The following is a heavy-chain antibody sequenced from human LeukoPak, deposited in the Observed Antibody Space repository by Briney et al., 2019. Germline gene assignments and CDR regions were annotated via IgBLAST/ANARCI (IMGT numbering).Heavy chain of an antibody. CDR2: IYTSGST. CDR3: ARTSAEAEDYYYYYYMDV. CDR1: GGSISSGSYY. V-gene: IGHV4-61*02. Sequence: SETLSLTCTVSGGSISSGSYYWSWIRQPAGKGLEWIRRIYTSGSTNYNPSLKSRVTISVDTSKNQFSLKLSSVTAADTAVYYCARTSAEAEDYYYYYYMDVWGKGTTVTVSS. J-gene: IGHJ6*03.